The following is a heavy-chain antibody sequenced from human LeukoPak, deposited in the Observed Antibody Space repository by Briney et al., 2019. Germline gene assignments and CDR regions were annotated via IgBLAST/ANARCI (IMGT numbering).Heavy chain of an antibody. CDR1: GGSFSGYY. CDR3: ASRRRDGYNSPPDY. Sequence: KPSEILSLTCAVYGGSFSGYYWSWIRQPAGKGLEWIGEINHSGSTNYNPSLKSRVTISVDTSKNQFSLKLSSVTAADTAVYYCASRRRDGYNSPPDYWGQGTLVTVSS. V-gene: IGHV4-34*01. D-gene: IGHD5-24*01. CDR2: INHSGST. J-gene: IGHJ4*02.